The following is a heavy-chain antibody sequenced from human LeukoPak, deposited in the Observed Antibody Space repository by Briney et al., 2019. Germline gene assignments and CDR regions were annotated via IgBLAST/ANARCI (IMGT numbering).Heavy chain of an antibody. CDR2: ISGSGGST. V-gene: IGHV3-23*01. CDR1: GFTFSSYA. CDR3: ARYQPLYCSGGSCYSGGAFDI. Sequence: PGGSLRLSCAASGFTFSSYAMSWVRQAPGKGLEWVSAISGSGGSTYYADSVKGRFTISRDNSKNTLYLQMNSLRAEDTAVYYCARYQPLYCSGGSCYSGGAFDIWGQGTMVTVSS. J-gene: IGHJ3*02. D-gene: IGHD2-15*01.